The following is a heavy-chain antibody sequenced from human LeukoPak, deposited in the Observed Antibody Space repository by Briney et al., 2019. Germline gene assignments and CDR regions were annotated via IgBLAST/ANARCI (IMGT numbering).Heavy chain of an antibody. J-gene: IGHJ4*02. D-gene: IGHD6-13*01. CDR2: ISGSGGST. Sequence: GGSLRLSCAASGFTFSSYAMSWVRQAPGKGREWVSAISGSGGSTYYADSVKGRFTISRDNSKNTLYPQMNSLRAENTAVYYCAKGGISGIAAAEDYWGQGTLVTVSS. CDR1: GFTFSSYA. CDR3: AKGGISGIAAAEDY. V-gene: IGHV3-23*01.